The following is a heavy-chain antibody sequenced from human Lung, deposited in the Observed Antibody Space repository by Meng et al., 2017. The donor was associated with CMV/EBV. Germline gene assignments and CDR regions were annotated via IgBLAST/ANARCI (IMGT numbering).Heavy chain of an antibody. CDR2: IYHSGST. Sequence: EAGPGLGKPSGPLPLDCAFFGGSLSSRNWWSWVRQPPGKGLEWIGEIYHSGSTNYNPSLKSRVTISVDESKNQFSLRLSSVTAADTAVYYCARVGAYCGGDCYHPRWGQGTLVTVSS. CDR1: GGSLSSRNW. J-gene: IGHJ4*02. CDR3: ARVGAYCGGDCYHPR. V-gene: IGHV4-4*02. D-gene: IGHD2-21*02.